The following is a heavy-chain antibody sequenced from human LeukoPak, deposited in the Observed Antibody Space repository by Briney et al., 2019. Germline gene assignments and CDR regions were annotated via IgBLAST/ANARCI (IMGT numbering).Heavy chain of an antibody. J-gene: IGHJ4*02. V-gene: IGHV1-8*01. CDR3: ARVGTKRRRGSYWFDY. Sequence: ASVKVSCKASGYTFTSYDINWVRQATGQGLEWLGWMNPNSGNTGYAQNFQGRVTMTRHTSISTAYMELSSLRSDDPAVYYCARVGTKRRRGSYWFDYWGQGTLVTVSS. CDR2: MNPNSGNT. CDR1: GYTFTSYD. D-gene: IGHD3-10*01.